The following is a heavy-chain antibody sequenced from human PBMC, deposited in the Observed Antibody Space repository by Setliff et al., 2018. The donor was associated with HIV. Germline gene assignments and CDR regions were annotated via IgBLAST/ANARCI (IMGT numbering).Heavy chain of an antibody. CDR2: ISGSGDST. V-gene: IGHV3-23*01. CDR3: AKDYTPTFWEYNWFDV. Sequence: GGSLRLSCAASGFTFSYHAVTWVRQAPGKGLEWVSGISGSGDSTFYADSVKGRFTISRDNSKNTLSLQMNDLRAEDTALYYCAKDYTPTFWEYNWFDVWGQGTLVTVSS. J-gene: IGHJ5*02. D-gene: IGHD3-3*01. CDR1: GFTFSYHA.